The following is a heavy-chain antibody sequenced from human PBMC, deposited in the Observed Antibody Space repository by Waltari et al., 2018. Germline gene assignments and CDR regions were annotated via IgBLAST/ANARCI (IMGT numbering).Heavy chain of an antibody. CDR1: GFPFSTYT. D-gene: IGHD6-6*01. V-gene: IGHV3-23*01. CDR2: LTASGLM. CDR3: AKDEGARLAPTFGMDA. J-gene: IGHJ6*02. Sequence: EMQLLESGGALVQPGGSLRLSCAASGFPFSTYTMNWVRQAPGKGLEWVVVLTASGLMDYGDSVKGRFIIARDNAKNILYLEMYRLRVEDTARYYCAKDEGARLAPTFGMDAWGQGTTVIVSS.